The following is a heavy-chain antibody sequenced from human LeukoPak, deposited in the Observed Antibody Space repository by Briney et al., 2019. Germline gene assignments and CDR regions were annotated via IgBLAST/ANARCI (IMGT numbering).Heavy chain of an antibody. CDR3: ARHSAYYYDSSGFDY. Sequence: PSETLSLTCTVSGGSISSSSYYWGWIRQPPGKGLEWIGSIYYSGSTYYNPSLKSRVTISVDTSKNQFSLKLSSVTAGDTAVYYCARHSAYYYDSSGFDYWGQGTLVTVSS. J-gene: IGHJ4*02. CDR1: GGSISSSSYY. V-gene: IGHV4-39*01. D-gene: IGHD3-22*01. CDR2: IYYSGST.